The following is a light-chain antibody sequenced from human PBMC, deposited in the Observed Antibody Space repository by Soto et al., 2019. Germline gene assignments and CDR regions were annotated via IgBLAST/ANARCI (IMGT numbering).Light chain of an antibody. J-gene: IGLJ2*01. CDR2: EVT. CDR3: SSHAGSNSLL. V-gene: IGLV2-8*01. CDR1: SNDVGGYKY. Sequence: QSALTQPPSASGSPGQSVTISCTGTSNDVGGYKYVSWYQQHPGKAPKLMIYEVTQRPSGVHDRFSGSKSGNTASLTVSGLQAEDEADYYCSSHAGSNSLLFGGGTKVTVL.